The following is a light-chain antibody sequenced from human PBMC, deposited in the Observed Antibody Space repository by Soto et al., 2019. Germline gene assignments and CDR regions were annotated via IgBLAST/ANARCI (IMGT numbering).Light chain of an antibody. CDR1: QSLLHSDGHNF. V-gene: IGKV2-28*01. CDR3: MQALQLPRT. CDR2: LGS. J-gene: IGKJ4*01. Sequence: DIVVTQSPLSLPVTPGESASISCRSSQSLLHSDGHNFLDWILQKPGQSPQLLIYLGSNRASGVPDRFSGSGSGTVFTLKISRVEAEDVGVYYCMQALQLPRTFGGGTKVEIK.